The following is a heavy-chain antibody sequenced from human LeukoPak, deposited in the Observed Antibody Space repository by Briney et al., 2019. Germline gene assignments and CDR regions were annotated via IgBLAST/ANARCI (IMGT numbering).Heavy chain of an antibody. V-gene: IGHV4-59*01. Sequence: SETLSLTCIVSGGAISTYYWSWIRQPPGKGLEWIGYIYNSGTTHYNPSLKSRVTISVDTSKNQFSLKLSSVTAADTAVYYCARGDSSSSHFDYWGQGTLVTVSS. CDR3: ARGDSSSSHFDY. D-gene: IGHD6-6*01. CDR2: IYNSGTT. CDR1: GGAISTYY. J-gene: IGHJ4*02.